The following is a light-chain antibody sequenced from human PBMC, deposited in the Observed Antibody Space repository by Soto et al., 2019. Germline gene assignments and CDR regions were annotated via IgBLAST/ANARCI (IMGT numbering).Light chain of an antibody. J-gene: IGKJ1*01. Sequence: ERVMAQSPATLSVSPGERAALSCRGSQSVSSSYLAWYQQKPCQAPRLLIYGASSRATGIPDRFSGSGSGTDFTLTISRLEPEDFAVYYCQQYGSSPLTFGQGTKVDIK. CDR2: GAS. CDR1: QSVSSSY. CDR3: QQYGSSPLT. V-gene: IGKV3-20*01.